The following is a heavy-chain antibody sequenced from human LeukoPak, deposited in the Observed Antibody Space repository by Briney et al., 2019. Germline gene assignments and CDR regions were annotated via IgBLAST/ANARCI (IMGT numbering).Heavy chain of an antibody. CDR3: AREGVIDTMIVGYYFDY. Sequence: ASVKVSCKASGYTFTSYGISWVRQAPGQGLEWMGWINPNSGGTKSAQKFQGRVTMTRDTSISTAYMELSRLRSDDTAVYYCAREGVIDTMIVGYYFDYWGQGTLVTVSS. CDR1: GYTFTSYG. D-gene: IGHD3-22*01. V-gene: IGHV1-2*02. J-gene: IGHJ4*02. CDR2: INPNSGGT.